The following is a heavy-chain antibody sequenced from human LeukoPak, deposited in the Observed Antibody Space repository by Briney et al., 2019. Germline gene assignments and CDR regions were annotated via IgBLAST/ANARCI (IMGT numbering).Heavy chain of an antibody. V-gene: IGHV4-30-4*08. CDR1: GGSISSGGYY. J-gene: IGHJ4*02. Sequence: PSQTLSLTCTVSGGSISSGGYYWSWIRQHPGKGLEWIGYIYYSGSTYYNPSLKSRVTISVDTSKNQFSLKLSSVTAADTAVYYCARVSITAAGTYYFDYWGQGTLVTVSS. D-gene: IGHD6-13*01. CDR2: IYYSGST. CDR3: ARVSITAAGTYYFDY.